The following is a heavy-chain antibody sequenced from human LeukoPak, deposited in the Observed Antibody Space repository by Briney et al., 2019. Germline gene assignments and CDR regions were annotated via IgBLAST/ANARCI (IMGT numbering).Heavy chain of an antibody. J-gene: IGHJ5*02. CDR2: IYTSGST. V-gene: IGHV4-4*09. Sequence: SETLSLTCTVSGGSISSYYWSWIRQPPGKGLEWIGYIYTSGSTNYNPSLKSRVTISVDTSKNQFSLKLSSVTAADTALYYCARQVSSSSRWFDPWGQGTLVTVSS. CDR1: GGSISSYY. CDR3: ARQVSSSSRWFDP. D-gene: IGHD6-6*01.